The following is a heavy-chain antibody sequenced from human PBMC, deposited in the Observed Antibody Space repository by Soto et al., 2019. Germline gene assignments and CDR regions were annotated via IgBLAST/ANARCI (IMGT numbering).Heavy chain of an antibody. CDR3: ARQASYWHGGGGWLDP. Sequence: EVQLVESGGGLVQPGGSLRLSCAASGFTFSAYDMHWVRQATGKGLEWVAAIGTQHDTYYPDSVKGRFTISRENAKNLFYLQINSLRAGDTAVYYCARQASYWHGGGGWLDPWGQGTLVTVSS. J-gene: IGHJ5*02. CDR2: IGTQHDT. V-gene: IGHV3-13*01. CDR1: GFTFSAYD. D-gene: IGHD2-8*02.